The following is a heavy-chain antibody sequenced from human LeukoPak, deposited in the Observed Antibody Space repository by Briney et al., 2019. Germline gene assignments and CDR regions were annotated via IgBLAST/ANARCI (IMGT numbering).Heavy chain of an antibody. D-gene: IGHD6-13*01. CDR3: AKRYSMDYYGMDV. V-gene: IGHV3-30*18. Sequence: GGSLRLSCAASGFTFSSCGMHWVRQAPGKGLEWVAVISYDGSNKYYADSVKGRFTISRDNSKNTLYLQMNSLRAEDTAVYYCAKRYSMDYYGMDVWGQGTTVTVSS. J-gene: IGHJ6*02. CDR1: GFTFSSCG. CDR2: ISYDGSNK.